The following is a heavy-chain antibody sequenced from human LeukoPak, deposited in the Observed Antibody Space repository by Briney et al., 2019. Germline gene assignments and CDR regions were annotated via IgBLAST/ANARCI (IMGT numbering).Heavy chain of an antibody. J-gene: IGHJ4*02. CDR1: GFTFDDYG. CDR2: MNRNRSST. V-gene: IGHV3-20*04. Sequence: PGGSLTLSCAASGFTFDDYGMSWVRQAPGKGLEWVSGMNRNRSSTGYEGLVKGRFTLSRDSAKNSLYQQMNSLRAEDTALYYCARGGGGSCFGGQGTLVTVSS. CDR3: ARGGGGSCF. D-gene: IGHD2-15*01.